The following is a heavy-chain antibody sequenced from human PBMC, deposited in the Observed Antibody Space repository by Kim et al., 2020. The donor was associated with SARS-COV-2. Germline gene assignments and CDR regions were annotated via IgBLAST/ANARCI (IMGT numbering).Heavy chain of an antibody. Sequence: GGSLRLSCAASGFTFSSYSMNWVRQAPGKGLEWVSYISSSSSTIYYADSVKGRFTISRDNAKNSLYLQMNSLRAEDTAVYYCARDTWNYYGSGSYYSDYWGQGTLVTVSS. D-gene: IGHD3-10*01. V-gene: IGHV3-48*04. CDR3: ARDTWNYYGSGSYYSDY. CDR2: ISSSSSTI. J-gene: IGHJ4*02. CDR1: GFTFSSYS.